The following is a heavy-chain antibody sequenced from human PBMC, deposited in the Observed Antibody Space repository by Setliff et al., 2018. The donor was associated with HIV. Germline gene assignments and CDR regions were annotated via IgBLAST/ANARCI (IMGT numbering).Heavy chain of an antibody. D-gene: IGHD3-3*01. J-gene: IGHJ6*02. CDR1: GGSISSYY. Sequence: SETLSLTCTVSGGSISSYYWSWIRQPPGEGLEWIGYIFYSGGTNYNPSLKSRVTISLDTSKNQFSLKLSSVIAADTAVYYCARIFGDQGYYYGMDVWGQGTTVTVSS. CDR3: ARIFGDQGYYYGMDV. V-gene: IGHV4-59*01. CDR2: IFYSGGT.